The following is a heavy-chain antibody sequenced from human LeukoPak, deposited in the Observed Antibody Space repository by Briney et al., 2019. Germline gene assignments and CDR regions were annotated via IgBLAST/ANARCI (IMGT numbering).Heavy chain of an antibody. CDR2: ISSSGSTI. CDR1: GFTFSNYA. D-gene: IGHD3-10*01. J-gene: IGHJ6*03. CDR3: ARERGSGSYFAYYYYMDV. V-gene: IGHV3-48*04. Sequence: GGSLRLSCAASGFTFSNYATRWVRQAPGKGLGWVSYISSSGSTIYYADSVKGRFTISRDNAKNSLYLQMNSLRAEDTAVYYCARERGSGSYFAYYYYMDVWGKGTTVTVSS.